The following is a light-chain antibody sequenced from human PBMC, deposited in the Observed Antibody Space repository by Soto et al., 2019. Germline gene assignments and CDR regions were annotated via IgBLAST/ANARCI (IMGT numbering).Light chain of an antibody. J-gene: IGKJ1*01. Sequence: DIQMTRSPSPLSGSVGDRVTITCRASQTISSWLAWYQQKPGKAPNLLIYKASTLESGAPSRFSGSGSGTEFTLTISSLQPDDAARYYCQQYNSYSKTFGQGTKVDIK. CDR3: QQYNSYSKT. CDR1: QTISSW. V-gene: IGKV1-5*03. CDR2: KAS.